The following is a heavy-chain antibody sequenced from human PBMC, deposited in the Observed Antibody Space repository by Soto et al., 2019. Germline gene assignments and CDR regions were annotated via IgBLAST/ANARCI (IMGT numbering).Heavy chain of an antibody. D-gene: IGHD6-6*01. V-gene: IGHV1-2*04. CDR3: ARDWRGSSYMDV. Sequence: ASVKVSCKASGYTLTGYYMHWVRQAPGQGLEWMGWINPNSGGTNYAQKFQGWVTMTRDTSISTAYMELSRLRSDDTAVYYCARDWRGSSYMDVWGKGTTVTVSS. CDR1: GYTLTGYY. J-gene: IGHJ6*03. CDR2: INPNSGGT.